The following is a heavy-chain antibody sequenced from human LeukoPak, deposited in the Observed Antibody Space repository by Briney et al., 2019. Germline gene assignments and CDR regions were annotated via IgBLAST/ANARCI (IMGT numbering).Heavy chain of an antibody. CDR3: AKMAVKWMTTVTTGRFGLFDY. CDR2: ISYDGGNK. D-gene: IGHD4-17*01. V-gene: IGHV3-30*18. Sequence: PGGSLRLSCAASGFTFSSFGMHWVRQAPGKGLEWVAVISYDGGNKYYGDSLKGRFTISRDNSKNTLYLQMNSLRADDTAVYYCAKMAVKWMTTVTTGRFGLFDYWGQGTLVTVSS. CDR1: GFTFSSFG. J-gene: IGHJ4*02.